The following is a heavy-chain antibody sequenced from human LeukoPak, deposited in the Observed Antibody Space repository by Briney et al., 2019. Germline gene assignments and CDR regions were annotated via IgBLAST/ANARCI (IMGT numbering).Heavy chain of an antibody. CDR3: ARDSGATAAGR. CDR1: GFTFSSYS. V-gene: IGHV3-21*01. D-gene: IGHD6-13*01. J-gene: IGHJ4*02. CDR2: ISSSSSYI. Sequence: GGSLRLSCAASGFTFSSYSMNWVRQAPGKGLEWVSSISSSSSYIYCADSVKGRFTISRDNAKNSLYLQMNSLRAEDTAVYYCARDSGATAAGRWGQGTLVTVSS.